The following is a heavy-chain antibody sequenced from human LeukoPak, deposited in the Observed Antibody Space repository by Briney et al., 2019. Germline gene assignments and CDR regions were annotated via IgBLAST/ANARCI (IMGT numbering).Heavy chain of an antibody. V-gene: IGHV3-7*01. D-gene: IGHD5-24*01. Sequence: PGGSLRLSCAASGFTVSSNYMSWVRQAPGKGLEWVANIKQDGGEEYYVDSVKGRFTISRDNAKNSLYLQMSSLRAEDTAVYYCARALLGDGDNSGYWGQGTLVTVSS. CDR1: GFTVSSNY. CDR3: ARALLGDGDNSGY. J-gene: IGHJ4*02. CDR2: IKQDGGEE.